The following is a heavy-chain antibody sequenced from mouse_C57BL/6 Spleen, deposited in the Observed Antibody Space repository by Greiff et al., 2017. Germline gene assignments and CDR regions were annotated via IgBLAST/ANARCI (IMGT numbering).Heavy chain of an antibody. CDR1: GYTFTSYW. D-gene: IGHD2-4*01. V-gene: IGHV1-55*01. Sequence: QVQLQQPGAELVKPGASVKMSCKASGYTFTSYWITWVKQRPGQGLEWIGDIYPGSGSTNYNEKFKSKATLTVDTSSSTAYMQLSSLTSEDSAVYYCARRVGFYYDYSWFAYWGQGTLVTVSA. CDR2: IYPGSGST. CDR3: ARRVGFYYDYSWFAY. J-gene: IGHJ3*01.